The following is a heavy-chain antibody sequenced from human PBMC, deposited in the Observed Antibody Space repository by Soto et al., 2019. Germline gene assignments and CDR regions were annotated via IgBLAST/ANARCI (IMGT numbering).Heavy chain of an antibody. J-gene: IGHJ4*02. D-gene: IGHD3-22*01. CDR2: IYYSGST. V-gene: IGHV4-31*03. CDR3: ASANYDSSGYAVDY. CDR1: GGSISSGGYY. Sequence: PSETLSLTCTVSGGSISSGGYYWSWIRQHPGKGLEWIGYIYYSGSTYYNPSLKSRVTISVDTSKNQFSLKLSSVTAADTAVYYCASANYDSSGYAVDYWGQGTLVTVSS.